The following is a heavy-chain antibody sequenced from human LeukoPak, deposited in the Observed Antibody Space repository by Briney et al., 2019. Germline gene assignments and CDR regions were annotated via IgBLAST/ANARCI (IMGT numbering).Heavy chain of an antibody. D-gene: IGHD6-19*01. V-gene: IGHV3-23*01. J-gene: IGHJ4*01. CDR1: GITLSNYG. CDR3: AKGIYSSGWSYFDY. CDR2: ISDSGGST. Sequence: PGRSLRLSCAVSGITLSNYGMSCVRQARGKGLECLAGISDSGGSTNYADSVKGRFTLSRDNSKNTLYLQMNSLRAEDTAVYYCAKGIYSSGWSYFDYWGHGTLVTDSS.